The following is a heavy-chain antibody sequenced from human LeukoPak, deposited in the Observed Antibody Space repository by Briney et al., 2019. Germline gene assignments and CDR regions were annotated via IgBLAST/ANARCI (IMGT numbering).Heavy chain of an antibody. J-gene: IGHJ4*02. V-gene: IGHV3-23*01. Sequence: GGSLRLSCAASGFTFSNYAMTWVRQAPGKGLQWVSVISGGGDSTYYADSVKGRFTISRDNSKNTLFLQMNSPRADDTAVYYCAKDLATPGTYFDYWGQGTLVTVSS. CDR2: ISGGGDST. CDR1: GFTFSNYA. CDR3: AKDLATPGTYFDY. D-gene: IGHD6-13*01.